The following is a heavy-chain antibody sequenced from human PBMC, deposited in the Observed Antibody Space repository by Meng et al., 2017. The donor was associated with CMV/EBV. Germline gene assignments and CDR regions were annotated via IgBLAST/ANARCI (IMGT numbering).Heavy chain of an antibody. CDR2: INHSGST. V-gene: IGHV4-34*01. CDR3: ARGKSSLYDFCSGYSILFDY. J-gene: IGHJ4*02. Sequence: SETLSLTCAVYGGSFSGYYWSWIRQPPGKGLEWIGEINHSGSTNYNPSLKSRVTISVDTSKNQFSLKLSSVTAADTAVYYCARGKSSLYDFCSGYSILFDYWGQGTLVTVSS. CDR1: GGSFSGYY. D-gene: IGHD3-3*01.